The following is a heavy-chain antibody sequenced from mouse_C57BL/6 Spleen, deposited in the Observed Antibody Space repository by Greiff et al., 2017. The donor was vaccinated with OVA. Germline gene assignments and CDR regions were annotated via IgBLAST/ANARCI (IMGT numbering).Heavy chain of an antibody. V-gene: IGHV5-6*02. D-gene: IGHD2-5*01. J-gene: IGHJ4*01. Sequence: DVKLVESGGDLVKPGGSLKLSCAASGFTFSSYGMSWVRQTPDKRLEWVATISSGGSYTYYPDSVKGRFTISRDNAKNTLYLQMSSLKSEDTAMYYCANSNYYAMDYWGQGTSVTVSS. CDR3: ANSNYYAMDY. CDR1: GFTFSSYG. CDR2: ISSGGSYT.